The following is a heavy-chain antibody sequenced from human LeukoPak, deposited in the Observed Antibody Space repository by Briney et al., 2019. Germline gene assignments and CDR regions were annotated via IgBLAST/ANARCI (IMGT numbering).Heavy chain of an antibody. CDR3: ARSAYCGGDCYANWFDP. V-gene: IGHV4-59*01. CDR2: IYYSGST. Sequence: SETLSLTCSVSGGSISSYYWSWIRQPPGKGLEWIGYIYYSGSTNYNPSLKSRVTISVDTSKNQFSLKLSSVTAADTAVYYCARSAYCGGDCYANWFDPWGQGTLVTVSS. J-gene: IGHJ5*02. D-gene: IGHD2-21*02. CDR1: GGSISSYY.